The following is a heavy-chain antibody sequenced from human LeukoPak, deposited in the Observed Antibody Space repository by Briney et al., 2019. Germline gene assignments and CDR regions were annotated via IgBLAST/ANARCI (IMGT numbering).Heavy chain of an antibody. Sequence: GASVKVSCKASGGTFMYYVIHWVRQAPGQGLEWMGWINPNSGGTNYAQKFQGRVTMTRDTSISTAYMELSRLRSDDTAVYYCARDPQRSYYDSSGYNSPYFDYWGQGTLVTVSS. CDR2: INPNSGGT. D-gene: IGHD3-22*01. CDR1: GGTFMYYV. CDR3: ARDPQRSYYDSSGYNSPYFDY. J-gene: IGHJ4*02. V-gene: IGHV1-2*02.